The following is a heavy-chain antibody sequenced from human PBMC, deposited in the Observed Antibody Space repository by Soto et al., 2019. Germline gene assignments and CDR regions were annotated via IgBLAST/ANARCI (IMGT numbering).Heavy chain of an antibody. CDR2: IDPSDSYS. J-gene: IGHJ6*02. CDR3: ARQEYTSSFGVDV. V-gene: IGHV5-10-1*01. D-gene: IGHD6-6*01. CDR1: GYSFTIYC. Sequence: PGESLKISCKGSGYSFTIYCSTWVRQMPWKGLEWMGRIDPSDSYSNYSPSFQGHVTISADTSISTAYLQWSSLKASDTAIYYCARQEYTSSFGVDVWGQATTVTVSS.